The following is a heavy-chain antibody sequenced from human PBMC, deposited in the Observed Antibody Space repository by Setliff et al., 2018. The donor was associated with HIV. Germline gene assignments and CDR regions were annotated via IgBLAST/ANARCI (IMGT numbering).Heavy chain of an antibody. CDR3: AASTEMVTFGHSYYYMDV. Sequence: SVKVSCKASGGTFSSFGISWVRQAPGQGLEWMGGITPMFGTAKYAQKFQGRVTITADESTSTFYMEMSSLRSEDTAVYYCAASTEMVTFGHSYYYMDVWGKGTTVTVSS. J-gene: IGHJ6*03. CDR1: GGTFSSFG. D-gene: IGHD3-16*01. CDR2: ITPMFGTA. V-gene: IGHV1-69*13.